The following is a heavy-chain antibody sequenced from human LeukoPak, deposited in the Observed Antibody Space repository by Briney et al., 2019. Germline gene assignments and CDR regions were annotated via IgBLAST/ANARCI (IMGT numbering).Heavy chain of an antibody. CDR3: ARGGGLDV. J-gene: IGHJ6*02. Sequence: GGSLRLSCAASGFTFDDYGMHWVRQAPGKGLEWVSGISWNSGKIGYADSVKGRFTISRDNAKNSLYLQMDSLRGEDTAVYFCARGGGLDVWGQGATVTVSS. V-gene: IGHV3-9*01. CDR2: ISWNSGKI. CDR1: GFTFDDYG. D-gene: IGHD3-16*01.